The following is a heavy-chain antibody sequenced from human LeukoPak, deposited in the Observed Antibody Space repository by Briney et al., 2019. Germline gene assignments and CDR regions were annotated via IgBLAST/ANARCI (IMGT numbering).Heavy chain of an antibody. D-gene: IGHD3-22*01. CDR2: ISRSSSYI. Sequence: PGGSLRLSCAASGFTFSSYEMNWVRQAPGKGLEWVSSISRSSSYIYYADSVKGRFTISRDNAKNSLYLQMNSLRAEDTAVYYCASIYPGDPYYDRSGYGAFDIWGQGTIVTVSS. CDR3: ASIYPGDPYYDRSGYGAFDI. CDR1: GFTFSSYE. V-gene: IGHV3-21*01. J-gene: IGHJ3*02.